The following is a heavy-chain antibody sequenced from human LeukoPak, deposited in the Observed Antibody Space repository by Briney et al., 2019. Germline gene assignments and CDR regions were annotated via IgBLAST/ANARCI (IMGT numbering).Heavy chain of an antibody. V-gene: IGHV1-8*01. CDR1: GYTFTSYD. CDR2: MNPNSGNT. CDR3: ARERGSSSRYGRVDDAFDI. D-gene: IGHD6-13*01. Sequence: ASVKVSCKASGYTFTSYDINWVRQATGQGLEWMGWMNPNSGNTGYAQKFQGRVTMTRNTSISTAYMELSSLRSEDTAVYYCARERGSSSRYGRVDDAFDIWGQGTMVTVSS. J-gene: IGHJ3*02.